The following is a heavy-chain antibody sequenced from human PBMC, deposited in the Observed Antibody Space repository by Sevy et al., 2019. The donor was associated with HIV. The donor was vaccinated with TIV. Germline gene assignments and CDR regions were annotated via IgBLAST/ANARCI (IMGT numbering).Heavy chain of an antibody. D-gene: IGHD2-8*02. CDR3: VGVDCTGGVCYS. V-gene: IGHV3-30*03. J-gene: IGHJ4*02. Sequence: GGSLRLSCAASGFTFSSYGMHWVRQAPGKGLEWVAVISYDGSNKYYADSVKGRFTISRDNSKNTLYLQMNSLRAEDTAVYYCVGVDCTGGVCYSWGQGTLVTVSS. CDR1: GFTFSSYG. CDR2: ISYDGSNK.